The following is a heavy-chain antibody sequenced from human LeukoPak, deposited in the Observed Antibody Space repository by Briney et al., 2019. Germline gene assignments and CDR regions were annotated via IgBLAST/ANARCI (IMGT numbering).Heavy chain of an antibody. J-gene: IGHJ3*02. CDR2: TNTAGNTI. D-gene: IGHD3-22*01. V-gene: IGHV3-11*01. CDR3: ARATYDSSAVDAFDI. Sequence: PGGSLRLSCAASGFTFRDYFMSRIRQAPGKGLEWVAYTNTAGNTIYYADSMKGRFTISRDNAKNSLYLQMNTLRAEDTAVYYCARATYDSSAVDAFDIWGQGTMVTVSP. CDR1: GFTFRDYF.